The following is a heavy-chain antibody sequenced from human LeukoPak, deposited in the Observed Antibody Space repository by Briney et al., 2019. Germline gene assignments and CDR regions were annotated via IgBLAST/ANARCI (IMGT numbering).Heavy chain of an antibody. V-gene: IGHV1-69*04. D-gene: IGHD2-2*01. Sequence: GASVKVSCKASGGTFSSYAISWVRQAPGQGLEWMGRIIPILGIANYTQKFQGRVTITADKSTSTAYMELSSLRSEDTAVYYCARDWDIVVAPAAMTSTYYYYGMDVWGQGTTVTVSS. CDR3: ARDWDIVVAPAAMTSTYYYYGMDV. CDR2: IIPILGIA. J-gene: IGHJ6*02. CDR1: GGTFSSYA.